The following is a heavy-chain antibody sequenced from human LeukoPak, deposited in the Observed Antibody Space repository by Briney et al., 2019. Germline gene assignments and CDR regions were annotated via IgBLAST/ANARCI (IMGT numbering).Heavy chain of an antibody. CDR2: ISGSGGST. J-gene: IGHJ4*02. CDR1: GFTFSSYA. CDR3: AKVPSLPYDFWSGSNY. V-gene: IGHV3-23*01. Sequence: GGSLRLSCAASGFTFSSYAMSWVRQAPGKGLEWVSAISGSGGSTYYADSVKGRFTISRDNSKNTLYLQMNSLRAEDTAVYYCAKVPSLPYDFWSGSNYWSQGTLVTVSS. D-gene: IGHD3-3*01.